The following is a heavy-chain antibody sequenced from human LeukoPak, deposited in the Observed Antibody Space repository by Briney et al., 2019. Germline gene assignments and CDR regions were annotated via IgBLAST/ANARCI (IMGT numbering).Heavy chain of an antibody. D-gene: IGHD1-14*01. CDR2: INLDGSEI. CDR3: TRYNNDHLDY. V-gene: IGHV3-7*03. J-gene: IGHJ4*01. CDR1: GFVFGHSW. Sequence: GGSLRLSCEASGFVFGHSWMSWVRQAPGKGLEWVANINLDGSEINYLDSLTGRLTISRDNAKDSLYLQMNGLRAEDTAVYYCTRYNNDHLDYWGQEPWSPSPQ.